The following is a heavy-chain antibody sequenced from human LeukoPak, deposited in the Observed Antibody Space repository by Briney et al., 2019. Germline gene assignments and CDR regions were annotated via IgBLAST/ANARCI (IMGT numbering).Heavy chain of an antibody. J-gene: IGHJ1*01. V-gene: IGHV6-1*01. CDR3: ARTLTFSGYFQH. CDR2: TYYRSKWCD. D-gene: IGHD3-16*01. Sequence: SQTLSLTCAISGDSVSSNSAAWNWIRQSPSRGLEWLGRTYYRSKWCDDYAVSVKSRITINPDTSKNQFSLQLNSVTPEDTAVYYCARTLTFSGYFQHWGQGTLVTVSS. CDR1: GDSVSSNSAA.